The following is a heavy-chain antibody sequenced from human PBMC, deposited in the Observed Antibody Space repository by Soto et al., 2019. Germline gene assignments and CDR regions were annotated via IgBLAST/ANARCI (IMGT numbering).Heavy chain of an antibody. D-gene: IGHD3-22*01. J-gene: IGHJ3*02. Sequence: QMHLQESGSGLVKPSQTLSLTCAVSGGSLSSSAYSWSWIRQPPGKGLEWIGFIYQSGSTYHNLSLKTRVTMSLDRPKIQFSLILSSVTAADTALYYCARELLFYDSDGFSWDDAFDIWGQGTMVTVSS. CDR2: IYQSGST. CDR1: GGSLSSSAYS. V-gene: IGHV4-30-2*01. CDR3: ARELLFYDSDGFSWDDAFDI.